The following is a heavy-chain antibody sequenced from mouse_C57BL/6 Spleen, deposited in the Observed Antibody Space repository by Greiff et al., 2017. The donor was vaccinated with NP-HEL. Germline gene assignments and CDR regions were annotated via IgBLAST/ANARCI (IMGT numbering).Heavy chain of an antibody. V-gene: IGHV1-82*01. CDR1: GYTFSSSW. Sequence: VQLQQSGPELVKPGASVKISCKASGYTFSSSWMNWVKQRPGKGLEWIGRIYPGDGDTTYNGKFKGKATLTVDTSSSTAYMQLISLTAEDSAVYFCATSGSSTGVATKAFAYWGQGTLVTVSA. CDR3: ATSGSSTGVATKAFAY. D-gene: IGHD1-1*01. J-gene: IGHJ3*01. CDR2: IYPGDGDT.